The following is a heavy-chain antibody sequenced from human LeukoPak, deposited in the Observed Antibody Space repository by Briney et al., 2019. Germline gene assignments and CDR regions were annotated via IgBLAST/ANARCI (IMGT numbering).Heavy chain of an antibody. CDR2: ISSNGGST. CDR3: AKDASWYGRNYFDY. CDR1: GFTFSSYA. Sequence: PGGSLRLSCAASGFTFSSYAMGWVRQAPGQGLEWVSVISSNGGSTYYADSVKGRFTISRDNSRNTMYLQMNSPRAEDTAVYYCAKDASWYGRNYFDYWGQGTLVTVSS. D-gene: IGHD4-17*01. J-gene: IGHJ4*02. V-gene: IGHV3-23*01.